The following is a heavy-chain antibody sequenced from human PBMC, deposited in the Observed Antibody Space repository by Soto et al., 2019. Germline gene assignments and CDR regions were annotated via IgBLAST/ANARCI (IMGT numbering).Heavy chain of an antibody. D-gene: IGHD3-10*01. V-gene: IGHV4-34*01. Sequence: SETLSLTCAVYGGSFSGYYWSWIRQPPGKGLEWIGEINHSGSTNYNPSLKSRVTISVDTSKNQFSLKLSSVTAADTAVYYCARGWFGELPINWFDPWGQGTLVTVSS. J-gene: IGHJ5*02. CDR1: GGSFSGYY. CDR3: ARGWFGELPINWFDP. CDR2: INHSGST.